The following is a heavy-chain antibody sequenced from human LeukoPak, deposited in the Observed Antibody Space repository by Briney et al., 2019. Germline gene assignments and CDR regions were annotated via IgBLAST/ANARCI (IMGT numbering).Heavy chain of an antibody. D-gene: IGHD5-12*01. CDR1: GVTFRSYG. CDR3: AKEYSGYDFDY. V-gene: IGHV3-30*18. CDR2: ISSDGNDK. Sequence: PGGSLRLSCAASGVTFRSYGMHWVRQAPGKGLEWVALISSDGNDKLYGESVRGRFTISRDNSQNTLYLQMDSLRAEDTALYYCAKEYSGYDFDYWGQGTLVTVSS. J-gene: IGHJ4*02.